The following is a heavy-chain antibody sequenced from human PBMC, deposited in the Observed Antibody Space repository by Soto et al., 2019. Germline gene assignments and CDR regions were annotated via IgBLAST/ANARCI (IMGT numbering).Heavy chain of an antibody. V-gene: IGHV4-31*03. CDR1: GGSISSGYFY. CDR3: ARHGQWLVLPLFDY. J-gene: IGHJ4*02. CDR2: IYYSGST. D-gene: IGHD6-19*01. Sequence: SETLSLTCPVSGGSISSGYFYWSWIRQHPGKGLEWIGHIYYSGSTYYNPSLKSRVNISVDTSKNQFSLKLSSVTAADTAVYYCARHGQWLVLPLFDYWGQGTLVTVSS.